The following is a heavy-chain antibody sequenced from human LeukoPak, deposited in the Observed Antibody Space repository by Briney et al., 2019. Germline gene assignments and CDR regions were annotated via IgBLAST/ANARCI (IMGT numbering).Heavy chain of an antibody. CDR1: GGSFRGYF. CDR2: INHSGST. D-gene: IGHD1-20*01. J-gene: IGHJ6*02. CDR3: ASGSGIIYHYYGMDV. V-gene: IGHV4-34*01. Sequence: PSETLSLTRPVYGGSFRGYFWSWIRQPAGKELEWIGGINHSGSTNYNPSLKSRVTISVDTYKNQCSLKMSSVTAADTAVYYCASGSGIIYHYYGMDVWGQGTTVTVSS.